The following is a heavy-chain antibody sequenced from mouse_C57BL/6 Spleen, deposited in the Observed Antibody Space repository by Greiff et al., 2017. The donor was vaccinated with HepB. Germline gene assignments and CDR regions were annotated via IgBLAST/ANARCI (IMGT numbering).Heavy chain of an antibody. D-gene: IGHD1-1*01. V-gene: IGHV1-15*01. Sequence: QVQLQQSGAELVRPGASVTLSCKASGYTFTDYEMHWVKQTPVHGLEWIGAIDPETGGTAYNQKFKGKAILTADKSSSTAYMELRSLTSEDSAVYYCTRWYYGYYFDYWGQGTTLTVSS. CDR2: IDPETGGT. CDR3: TRWYYGYYFDY. J-gene: IGHJ2*01. CDR1: GYTFTDYE.